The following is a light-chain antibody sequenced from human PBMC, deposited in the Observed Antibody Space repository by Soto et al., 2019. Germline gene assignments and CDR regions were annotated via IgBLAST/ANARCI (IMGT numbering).Light chain of an antibody. V-gene: IGLV2-14*01. CDR3: SAYTSSSTLDV. CDR1: SSDVGGYNY. J-gene: IGLJ1*01. CDR2: EVS. Sequence: QSALTQPASVSGSPGQSITISCTGTSSDVGGYNYVSWYQQHPGKAPKLMIYEVSNRPSGVSNRFSGSKSGHTASLTISGVQSEDEADYYCSAYTSSSTLDVFGTGTKLTVL.